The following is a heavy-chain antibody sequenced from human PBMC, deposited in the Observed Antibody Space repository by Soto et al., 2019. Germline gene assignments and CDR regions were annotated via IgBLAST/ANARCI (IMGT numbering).Heavy chain of an antibody. J-gene: IGHJ6*02. CDR1: GGTFSSYA. V-gene: IGHV1-69*01. D-gene: IGHD5-18*01. Sequence: QVQLVQSGAEVKKPGSSVKVSCKASGGTFSSYAISWVRQAPGQGLEWMGGIIPIFGTANYAQKFQGRVTITADESTSTAYMELSSLRSEDTAVYYCARVRIVDTAMGYYYGMDVWGQGTTVTVSS. CDR3: ARVRIVDTAMGYYYGMDV. CDR2: IIPIFGTA.